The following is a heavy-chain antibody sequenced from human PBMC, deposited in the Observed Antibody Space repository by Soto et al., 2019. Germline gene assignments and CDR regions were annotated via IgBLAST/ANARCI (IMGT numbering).Heavy chain of an antibody. D-gene: IGHD6-19*01. CDR1: GLTFSSYT. J-gene: IGHJ4*02. V-gene: IGHV3-23*01. Sequence: GGSLRLSCAASGLTFSSYTMSWVRQAPGKGLEWVSAISGSGGSTFYADSVKGRFTISRDNSKNTLFLQMNSLTSEDTAVYYCAGRIAVAGTLAYWGQGTLVTVSS. CDR3: AGRIAVAGTLAY. CDR2: ISGSGGST.